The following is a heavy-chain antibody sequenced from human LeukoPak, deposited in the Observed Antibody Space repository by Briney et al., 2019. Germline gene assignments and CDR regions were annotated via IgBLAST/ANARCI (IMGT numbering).Heavy chain of an antibody. Sequence: SETLSLTCTVSGDSISSSSHYWGWLRQPPGKGSEWIVSIYYSRSTYYNPPIKRRVTISVDTSKNQFSLKLSSVTAADTAVYFCARDRGYYGSGSKLDYWGQGTLVTVSS. V-gene: IGHV4-39*02. J-gene: IGHJ4*02. CDR2: IYYSRST. CDR3: ARDRGYYGSGSKLDY. D-gene: IGHD3-10*01. CDR1: GDSISSSSHY.